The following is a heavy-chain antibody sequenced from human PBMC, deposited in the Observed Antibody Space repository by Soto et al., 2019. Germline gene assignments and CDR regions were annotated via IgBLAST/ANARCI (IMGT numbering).Heavy chain of an antibody. J-gene: IGHJ6*02. CDR1: GFTFSDYY. Sequence: PGGSLRLSCAASGFTFSDYYMSWIRQAPGKGLEWVSYISSSGSTIYYADSVKGRFAISRDNAKNSLYLQMNSLRSEDTAVYYCARGKGGSYRPYYYYYYGMDVWGQGTTVTVSS. CDR3: ARGKGGSYRPYYYYYYGMDV. CDR2: ISSSGSTI. V-gene: IGHV3-11*01. D-gene: IGHD3-16*02.